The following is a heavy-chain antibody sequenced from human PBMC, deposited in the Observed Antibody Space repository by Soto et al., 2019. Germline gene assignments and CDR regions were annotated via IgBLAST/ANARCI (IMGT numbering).Heavy chain of an antibody. J-gene: IGHJ3*02. CDR2: ISGSGGST. CDR1: GFTFSSYA. D-gene: IGHD2-15*01. V-gene: IGHV3-23*01. Sequence: GGSLRLSCAASGFTFSSYAMSWVRQAPGKGLEWVSAISGSGGSTYYADSVKGRFTISRDNSKNTLYLQMNSLRAEDTAVYYCAKGGRDCSGGSCYVNAFDIWGQGTMVTVSS. CDR3: AKGGRDCSGGSCYVNAFDI.